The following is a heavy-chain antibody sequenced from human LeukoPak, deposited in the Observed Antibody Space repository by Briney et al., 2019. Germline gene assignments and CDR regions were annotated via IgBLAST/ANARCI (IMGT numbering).Heavy chain of an antibody. Sequence: GGSLRLSCAASGFTVSSNYMSWVRQAPGKGLEWVSVIYSGGSTYYADSVKGRFTISRHNSKNTLYLQMNSLRAEDTAVYYCARNRAVAGTRGWNYFDYWGQGTLVTVSS. CDR2: IYSGGST. D-gene: IGHD6-19*01. CDR3: ARNRAVAGTRGWNYFDY. V-gene: IGHV3-53*04. CDR1: GFTVSSNY. J-gene: IGHJ4*02.